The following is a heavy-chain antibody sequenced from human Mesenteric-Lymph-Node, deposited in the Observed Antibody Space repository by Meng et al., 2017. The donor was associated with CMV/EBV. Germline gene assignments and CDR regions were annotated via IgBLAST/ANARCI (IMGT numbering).Heavy chain of an antibody. D-gene: IGHD3-3*01. Sequence: LSLTCAASGFTVSSNYMSWVRQAPGKGLEWVSVIYSGGSTYYADSVKGRFTISRDNSKNTLYLQMNSLRAEDTAVYYCAKDGNVLRFLEWSYYYGMDVWGQGTTVTVSS. CDR3: AKDGNVLRFLEWSYYYGMDV. CDR1: GFTVSSNY. V-gene: IGHV3-66*02. J-gene: IGHJ6*02. CDR2: IYSGGST.